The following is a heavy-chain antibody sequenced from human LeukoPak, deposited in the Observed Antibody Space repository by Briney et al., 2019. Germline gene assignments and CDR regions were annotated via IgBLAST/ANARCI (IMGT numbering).Heavy chain of an antibody. Sequence: SETLSLACTVSGGSISSSSYYWDWIRQSPGKGLEWIGNIYSGGSTYYTPSLKSRVTISVDTSKNQFSLKLSSVTAADTAIYFCARHSRSGSGGYENAFDIWGQGTMVTVSS. CDR2: IYSGGST. CDR3: ARHSRSGSGGYENAFDI. V-gene: IGHV4-39*01. J-gene: IGHJ3*02. CDR1: GGSISSSSYY. D-gene: IGHD5-12*01.